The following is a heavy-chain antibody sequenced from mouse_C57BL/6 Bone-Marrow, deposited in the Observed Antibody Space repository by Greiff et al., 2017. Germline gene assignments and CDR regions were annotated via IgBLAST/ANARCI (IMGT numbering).Heavy chain of an antibody. V-gene: IGHV1-15*01. J-gene: IGHJ2*01. Sequence: VKLMESGAELVRPGASVTLSCKASGYTFTDYEMHWVKQTPVHGLEWIGAIDPETGGTAYNQKFKGKAILTADKSSSTAYMELRSLTSEDSAVYYCTPITTVVGYWGQGTTLTVSS. D-gene: IGHD1-1*01. CDR1: GYTFTDYE. CDR2: IDPETGGT. CDR3: TPITTVVGY.